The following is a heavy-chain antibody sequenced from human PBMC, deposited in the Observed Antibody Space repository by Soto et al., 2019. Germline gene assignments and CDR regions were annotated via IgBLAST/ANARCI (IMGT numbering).Heavy chain of an antibody. J-gene: IGHJ6*02. CDR3: ARSPDSSGYYPRWYYYGMDV. CDR1: GGSISSSNW. D-gene: IGHD3-22*01. CDR2: IYHSGST. V-gene: IGHV4-4*02. Sequence: QVQLQESGPGLVKPSGTLSLTCAVSGGSISSSNWWSWVRQPPGKGLEWIGEIYHSGSTNYNPSLKSGVTNSVDKSKNQFSLQLCSVTAADTAVYYCARSPDSSGYYPRWYYYGMDVWGQGTTVTVSS.